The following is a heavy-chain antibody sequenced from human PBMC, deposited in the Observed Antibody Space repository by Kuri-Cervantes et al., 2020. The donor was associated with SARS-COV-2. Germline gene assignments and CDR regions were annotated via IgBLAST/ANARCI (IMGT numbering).Heavy chain of an antibody. V-gene: IGHV3-33*08. Sequence: GGSLRLSCAVSGFTFSQYGMHWVRQAPGKGLEWLSVIWYDGSKKYYADSVKGRFTISRDNSKNTVYLQMDSLRAEDTAVYYCARSTPFRRLVVISQGGAFDIWGQGTMVTVSS. CDR1: GFTFSQYG. D-gene: IGHD3-22*01. J-gene: IGHJ3*02. CDR3: ARSTPFRRLVVISQGGAFDI. CDR2: IWYDGSKK.